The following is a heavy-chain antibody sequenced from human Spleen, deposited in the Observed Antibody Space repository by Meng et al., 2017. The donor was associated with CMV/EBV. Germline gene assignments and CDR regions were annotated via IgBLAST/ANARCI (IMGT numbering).Heavy chain of an antibody. Sequence: SVKVSCKASVGTFSSYAISWVRQAPGQGLEWMGGIIPIMNIANYAQNFQGRITIIADKSTSTAYMELSSLKSEDTAVYYCASDDGHCSTMSCYDLDHWGQGTLVTVSS. V-gene: IGHV1-69*10. CDR1: VGTFSSYA. J-gene: IGHJ4*02. CDR2: IIPIMNIA. D-gene: IGHD2-2*01. CDR3: ASDDGHCSTMSCYDLDH.